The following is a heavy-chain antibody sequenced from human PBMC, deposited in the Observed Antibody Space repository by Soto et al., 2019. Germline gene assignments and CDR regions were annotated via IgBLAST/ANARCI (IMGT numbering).Heavy chain of an antibody. Sequence: SGPTLVNPTQTLTLTCTFSGFSLSTSGVCVGWIRQPPGKSLEWLALIYWDDDKRYSPSLKSRLTITKDTSKNQVVLTMTNMDPVDTATYYCAHLTTVTPADNYYYYMDVWGQGTTVTISS. J-gene: IGHJ6*03. CDR2: IYWDDDK. CDR1: GFSLSTSGVC. CDR3: AHLTTVTPADNYYYYMDV. D-gene: IGHD4-4*01. V-gene: IGHV2-5*02.